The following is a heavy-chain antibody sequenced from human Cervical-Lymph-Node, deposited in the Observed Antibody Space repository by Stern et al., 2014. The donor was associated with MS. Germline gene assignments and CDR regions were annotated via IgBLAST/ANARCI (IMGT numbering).Heavy chain of an antibody. V-gene: IGHV1-69*01. J-gene: IGHJ6*02. D-gene: IGHD1-1*01. Sequence: QVQLVQSGAEVKKPGSSVKVSCKASGGTFSRQAISWVRQAPGQGLEWLGGIIPIFGAAHYAQKLQGRVTIIADESTSTAYMELRSLRSEDTAVYYCARDEIGQTTSHYYYYGMDVWGQGTTVTVSS. CDR3: ARDEIGQTTSHYYYYGMDV. CDR2: IIPIFGAA. CDR1: GGTFSRQA.